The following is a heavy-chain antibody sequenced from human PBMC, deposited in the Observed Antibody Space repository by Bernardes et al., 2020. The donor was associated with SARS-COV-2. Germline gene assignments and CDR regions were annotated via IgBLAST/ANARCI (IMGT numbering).Heavy chain of an antibody. CDR1: GGSINGYF. D-gene: IGHD6-13*01. CDR2: VHYTGTI. J-gene: IGHJ4*02. Sequence: TLSLTCTVSGGSINGYFWSWIRQPPGEGLEWIGYVHYTGTINYNPSLKSRVIISVDTSKKQFFLRLTSVTAADTAVYYCARDRSAAGGTAFDSWGQGTLVTVSA. CDR3: ARDRSAAGGTAFDS. V-gene: IGHV4-59*01.